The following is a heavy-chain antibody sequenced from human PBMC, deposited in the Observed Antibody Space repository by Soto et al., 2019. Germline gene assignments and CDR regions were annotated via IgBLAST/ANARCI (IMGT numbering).Heavy chain of an antibody. Sequence: IRQPPGKGLEWIGYIYYSGSTNYNPSLKSRVTISVDTSKNQFSLKLSSVTAADTAVYYRARGRRWFETWGLGIWVTVP. V-gene: IGHV4-59*01. J-gene: IGHJ5*01. CDR2: IYYSGST. CDR3: ARGRRWFET.